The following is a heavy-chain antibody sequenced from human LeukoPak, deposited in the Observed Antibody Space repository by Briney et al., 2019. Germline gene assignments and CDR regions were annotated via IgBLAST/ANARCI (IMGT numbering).Heavy chain of an antibody. J-gene: IGHJ1*01. Sequence: GGSLRLSCAASGFTFSSYEMNWVRQAPGKGLEWVSYISSDGSTIHYADSVKGRLTISRDNAKNSLYLQMNSLRAEDTAVYYCVRAVGLHYFHHWGQGTLVAVSS. CDR3: VRAVGLHYFHH. D-gene: IGHD4-11*01. CDR2: ISSDGSTI. CDR1: GFTFSSYE. V-gene: IGHV3-48*03.